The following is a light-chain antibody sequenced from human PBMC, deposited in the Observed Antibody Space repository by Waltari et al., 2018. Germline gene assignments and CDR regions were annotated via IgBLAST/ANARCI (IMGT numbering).Light chain of an antibody. V-gene: IGKV4-1*01. CDR1: QSLLDSSNNKNY. J-gene: IGKJ4*01. Sequence: DIVMTQSPDSLAVSLGERATINCKSSQSLLDSSNNKNYLTWYQQKPGQPPKLLIYWASTRESGVPDRFSGSGSGTDFTLTISSLQAEDVAVYYCQQYYSTPLTFGGGTKVEIK. CDR3: QQYYSTPLT. CDR2: WAS.